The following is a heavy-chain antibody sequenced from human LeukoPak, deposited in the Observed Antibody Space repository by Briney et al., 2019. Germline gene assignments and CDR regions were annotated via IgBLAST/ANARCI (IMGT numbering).Heavy chain of an antibody. Sequence: PSETLSLTCTVSGGSVSSGSYYWSWIRQPPGKGLEWIGYIYYSGSTNYNPSLKSRVTISVDTSKNQFSLKLSSVTAADTAVYYCARVAYYYGSGSSTAVDPWGQGTLVTVSS. J-gene: IGHJ5*02. CDR2: IYYSGST. D-gene: IGHD3-10*01. CDR3: ARVAYYYGSGSSTAVDP. CDR1: GGSVSSGSYY. V-gene: IGHV4-61*01.